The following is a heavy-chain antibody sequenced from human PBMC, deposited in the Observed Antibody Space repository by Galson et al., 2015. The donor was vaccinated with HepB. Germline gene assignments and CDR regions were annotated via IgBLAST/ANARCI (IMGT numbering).Heavy chain of an antibody. Sequence: LRLSCAASGFTFSSYSMNWVRQAPGKGLEWVSYISSSSSTIYYADSVKGRFTISRDNAKNSLYLQMNSLRAEDTAVYYCARDPYCGGDCFPYAFDIWGQGTMVTVSS. D-gene: IGHD2-21*02. V-gene: IGHV3-48*01. CDR2: ISSSSSTI. CDR3: ARDPYCGGDCFPYAFDI. CDR1: GFTFSSYS. J-gene: IGHJ3*02.